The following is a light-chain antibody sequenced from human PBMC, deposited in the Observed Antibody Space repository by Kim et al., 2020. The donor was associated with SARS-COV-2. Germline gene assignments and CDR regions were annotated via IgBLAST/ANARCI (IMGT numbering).Light chain of an antibody. CDR3: QVWDSSSVHYV. CDR2: YDS. CDR1: NIGSKS. Sequence: SYELTQPPSVSVAPGKTARITCWGNNIGSKSVHWYQQKPGQAPVLVIYYDSDRPSGIPERFSGSNSGNTATLTISRVEAGDEDDYYCQVWDSSSVHYVFGTGTKVTVL. J-gene: IGLJ1*01. V-gene: IGLV3-21*04.